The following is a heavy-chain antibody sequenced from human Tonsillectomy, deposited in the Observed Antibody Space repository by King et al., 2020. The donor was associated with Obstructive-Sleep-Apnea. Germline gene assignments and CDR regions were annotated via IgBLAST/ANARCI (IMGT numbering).Heavy chain of an antibody. D-gene: IGHD6-13*01. CDR3: VRIAASGPECIY. J-gene: IGHJ4*02. CDR2: IYYRGST. Sequence: LQLQESGPGLVNPSETLSLTCTVSGGSINSSSYYWGWIRQSPGKGLEWIGSIYYRGSTYYNPSLNSRVTISVDTCKNQFSLRLTSVTAADTAVFYCVRIAASGPECIYWGQGALVTVSS. V-gene: IGHV4-39*07. CDR1: GGSINSSSYY.